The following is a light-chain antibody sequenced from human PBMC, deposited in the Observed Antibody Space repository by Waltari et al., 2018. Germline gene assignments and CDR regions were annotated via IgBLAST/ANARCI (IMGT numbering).Light chain of an antibody. Sequence: DIQLIQSPSSLSASVGDSVTVTCRASQGINKELSWYQQKPGKAPTLLIYAASNLQTGVSSRFSGSGSGTDFSLTISSLQPEDVATYYCQQDYTTPYTFGQGTKVEIK. CDR1: QGINKE. CDR2: AAS. J-gene: IGKJ2*01. V-gene: IGKV1-27*01. CDR3: QQDYTTPYT.